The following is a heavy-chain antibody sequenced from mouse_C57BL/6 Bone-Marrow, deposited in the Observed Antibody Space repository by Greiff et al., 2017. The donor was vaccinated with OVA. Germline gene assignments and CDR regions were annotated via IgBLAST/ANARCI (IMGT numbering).Heavy chain of an antibody. V-gene: IGHV1-64*01. D-gene: IGHD2-14*01. CDR1: GYTFTGYW. CDR3: ARSGYRYYLDY. Sequence: QVQLQQPGAELVKPGASVKLSCKASGYTFTGYWMHWVKQRPGQGLEWIGLVHPNSGSTNYNQKFKSKATLTVDKSSSTAYMILSSLTSEDSAVYYCARSGYRYYLDYWGQGTTLTVSS. J-gene: IGHJ2*01. CDR2: VHPNSGST.